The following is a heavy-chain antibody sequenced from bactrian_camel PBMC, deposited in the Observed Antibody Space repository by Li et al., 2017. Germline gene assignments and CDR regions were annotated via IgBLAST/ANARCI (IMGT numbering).Heavy chain of an antibody. Sequence: HVQLVESGGGLVQPGGSLRLSCAASGARFSNIYLSRVRQTPGKGLEWVSTIGFDGNAAYYADSVEGRFTISRDNAKNTVYLQMNSLKSDDTGLYYCVTVAFGYCGGGYCYSVDFGYWGQGTQVTVS. V-gene: IGHV3S5*01. J-gene: IGHJ6*01. CDR3: VTVAFGYCGGGYCYSVDFGY. D-gene: IGHD2*01. CDR2: IGFDGNAA. CDR1: GARFSNIY.